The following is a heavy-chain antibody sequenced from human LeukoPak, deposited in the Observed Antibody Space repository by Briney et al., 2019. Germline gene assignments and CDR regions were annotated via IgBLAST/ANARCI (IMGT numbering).Heavy chain of an antibody. CDR3: ARDRFWFHY. D-gene: IGHD3-10*01. J-gene: IGHJ4*02. V-gene: IGHV3-11*01. Sequence: GGSLRLSCAASGSTFSDFHMSWIRQAPGKGLELVSWIDSSGTTIYYADSVKGRFTISRDNAKSSVFLRMDSLRDEDTAVYYCARDRFWFHYWGQGTLVTVSS. CDR1: GSTFSDFH. CDR2: IDSSGTTI.